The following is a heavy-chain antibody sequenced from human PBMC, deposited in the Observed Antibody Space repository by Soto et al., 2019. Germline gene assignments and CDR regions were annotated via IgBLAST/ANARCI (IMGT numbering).Heavy chain of an antibody. Sequence: QVQLQESGPGLVKPSETLSLTCTVSGGSISSYYWSWIRQPPGKGLEWIGYIYYSGSTNYNPSLKSRVTIAVATSKNQFSLKRSSVTAADTAVYYCARRYGWAFDIWGQGTMVTVSS. J-gene: IGHJ3*02. V-gene: IGHV4-59*08. CDR1: GGSISSYY. CDR3: ARRYGWAFDI. CDR2: IYYSGST. D-gene: IGHD3-16*01.